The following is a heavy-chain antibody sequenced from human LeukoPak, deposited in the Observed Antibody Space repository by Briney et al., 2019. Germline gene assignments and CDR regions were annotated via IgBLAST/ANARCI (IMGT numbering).Heavy chain of an antibody. V-gene: IGHV3-21*01. CDR2: ISSSSSYI. CDR1: GFTFSSYS. Sequence: GGSLRLSCAASGFTFSSYSMNWVRQAPGKGLEWVSSISSSSSYIYYADSVKGRFTISRDNAKNSLYLQMNSLRAEDTAVYYCASVSLVVVPADGLTDYWGQGTLVTVSS. J-gene: IGHJ4*02. CDR3: ASVSLVVVPADGLTDY. D-gene: IGHD2-2*01.